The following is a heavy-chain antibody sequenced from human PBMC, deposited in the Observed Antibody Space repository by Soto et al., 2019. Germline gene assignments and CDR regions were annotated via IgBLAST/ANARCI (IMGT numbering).Heavy chain of an antibody. V-gene: IGHV3-30*18. D-gene: IGHD2-2*01. CDR2: ISYDGSNK. CDR1: GFTFSSYG. J-gene: IGHJ6*02. CDR3: AKDLVPAAIDYYYGMDV. Sequence: GGSLRLSCAASGFTFSSYGMHWVRQAPGKGLEWVAVISYDGSNKYYADSVKGRFTIPRDNSKNTLYLQMNSLRAEDTAVYYCAKDLVPAAIDYYYGMDVWGQGTTVTVSS.